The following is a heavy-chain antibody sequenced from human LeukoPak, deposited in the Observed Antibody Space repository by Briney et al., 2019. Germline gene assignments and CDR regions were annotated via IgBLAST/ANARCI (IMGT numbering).Heavy chain of an antibody. CDR2: IIPIFGTA. CDR1: GGTFSSYA. J-gene: IGHJ4*02. Sequence: GSSVKVSCKASGGTFSSYAISWVRQAPGQGLEWMGGIIPIFGTANYAQKSLGRVTITADKPTSTAYVELSSLRSEDRAVYYCERDRGYSYGYFLWGQGTLVSVSS. V-gene: IGHV1-69*06. D-gene: IGHD5-18*01. CDR3: ERDRGYSYGYFL.